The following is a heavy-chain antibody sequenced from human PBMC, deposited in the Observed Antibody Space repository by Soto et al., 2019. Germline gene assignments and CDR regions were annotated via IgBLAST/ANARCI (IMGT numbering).Heavy chain of an antibody. CDR3: ARDDCCSAYGSGMYV. Sequence: QVQLVQSGAEVKRPGASVKVSCKASGYTFTSHGISWVRQAPGQGLEWMAWISAHNGNTNYAQRFQGRVTMTTDTSTSTAYLELRSLRSDDTAVYYSARDDCCSAYGSGMYVWGQGTTVTVSS. CDR2: ISAHNGNT. V-gene: IGHV1-18*04. D-gene: IGHD2-2*01. CDR1: GYTFTSHG. J-gene: IGHJ6*02.